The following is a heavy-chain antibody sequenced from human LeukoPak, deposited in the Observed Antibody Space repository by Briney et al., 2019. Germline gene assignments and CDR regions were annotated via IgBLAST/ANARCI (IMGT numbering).Heavy chain of an antibody. Sequence: GGSLRLSCAASGFTFSSYAMHWVRQAPGKGLEYVSAISSKGGSTYYANSVKGRFTISRDNSKNTLYLQMGSLRAEDMAVYYCARGTRITIFGNWFDPWGQGTLVTVSS. CDR3: ARGTRITIFGNWFDP. J-gene: IGHJ5*02. CDR1: GFTFSSYA. D-gene: IGHD3-3*01. CDR2: ISSKGGST. V-gene: IGHV3-64*01.